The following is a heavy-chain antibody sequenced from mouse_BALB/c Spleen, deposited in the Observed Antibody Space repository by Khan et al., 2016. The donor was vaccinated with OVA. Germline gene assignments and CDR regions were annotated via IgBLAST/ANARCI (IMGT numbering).Heavy chain of an antibody. CDR2: ITSGGSYT. V-gene: IGHV5-6-4*01. CDR1: GFTFSSYS. Sequence: EVELVESGGGLVKPGGSLRLSCEASGFTFSSYSMSWVRQTPEKRLEWVATITSGGSYTYYPDSVQGRFTISRDNAKNTLYLQMSRLKSEDTAIYYCTRDRNYYGGSFYFDYWGQGTTLTVSS. J-gene: IGHJ2*01. D-gene: IGHD1-1*02. CDR3: TRDRNYYGGSFYFDY.